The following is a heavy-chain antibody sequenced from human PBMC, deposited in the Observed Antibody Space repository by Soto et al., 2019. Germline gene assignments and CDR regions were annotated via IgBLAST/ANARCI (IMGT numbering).Heavy chain of an antibody. J-gene: IGHJ6*02. CDR2: IGTAGDT. V-gene: IGHV3-13*04. Sequence: LRLSCAASGFTFSSYDMHWVRQATGKGLEWVSAIGTAGDTYYPGSVKGRFTISRENAKNSLYLQMNSLRAGDTAVYYCARSGHYDSSGYYYSYGMDVWGQGTTVTVSS. CDR1: GFTFSSYD. D-gene: IGHD3-22*01. CDR3: ARSGHYDSSGYYYSYGMDV.